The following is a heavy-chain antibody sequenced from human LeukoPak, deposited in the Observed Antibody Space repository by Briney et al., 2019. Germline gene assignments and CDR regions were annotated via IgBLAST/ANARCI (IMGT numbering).Heavy chain of an antibody. CDR1: GGSISSGSYY. Sequence: SETLSLTCTVSGGSISSGSYYWSWIRQPAGKGLEWIARIYTSGSTNYNPSLKSPATISVDTSKNQFSLKLSSVTAAATAVYYCARMIAAAASDDFDIWGQGTMVTVSS. CDR2: IYTSGST. D-gene: IGHD6-13*01. V-gene: IGHV4-61*02. J-gene: IGHJ3*02. CDR3: ARMIAAAASDDFDI.